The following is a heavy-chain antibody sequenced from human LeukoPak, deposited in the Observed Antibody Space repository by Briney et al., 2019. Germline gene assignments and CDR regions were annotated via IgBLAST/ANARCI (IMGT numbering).Heavy chain of an antibody. Sequence: GGSLRLSCAASGFTFSSYGMHWVRQAPGKGLEWVAVIWYDGSNKYYADSVKGRFTISRDNSKNTLYLQMNSLRAEETAVYYCAKDHSSGWSLDYWGQGTLVTVSS. D-gene: IGHD6-19*01. CDR1: GFTFSSYG. V-gene: IGHV3-33*06. J-gene: IGHJ4*02. CDR2: IWYDGSNK. CDR3: AKDHSSGWSLDY.